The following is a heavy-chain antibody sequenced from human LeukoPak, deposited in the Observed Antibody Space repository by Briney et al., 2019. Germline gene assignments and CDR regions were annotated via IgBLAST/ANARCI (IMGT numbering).Heavy chain of an antibody. V-gene: IGHV3-30*04. J-gene: IGHJ6*04. CDR1: GFTFSSYA. CDR2: ISYDGSNE. D-gene: IGHD2-2*01. Sequence: GGSLRLSCAASGFTFSSYAMHWVRQAPGKGLEWVAVISYDGSNEYYADSVKGRFTISRDNSKNTLYLQMNSLRAEDTAVYYCASGFRYCSSTSCYDFGYYGMDVWGKGTTVTVSS. CDR3: ASGFRYCSSTSCYDFGYYGMDV.